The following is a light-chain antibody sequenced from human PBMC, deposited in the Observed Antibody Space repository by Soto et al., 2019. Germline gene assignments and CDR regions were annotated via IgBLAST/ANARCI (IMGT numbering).Light chain of an antibody. CDR1: QSVSNNY. CDR3: QQYSSLWT. CDR2: GAS. J-gene: IGKJ1*01. Sequence: EIVLTQSPGTLSLSPGERATLSCRTSQSVSNNYLAWYQQKPGQAPRLLLYGASSRATGIPDRFSGSGSGTDFNLSISRLEPEDFAVYYCQQYSSLWTFGQGTKVEIK. V-gene: IGKV3-20*01.